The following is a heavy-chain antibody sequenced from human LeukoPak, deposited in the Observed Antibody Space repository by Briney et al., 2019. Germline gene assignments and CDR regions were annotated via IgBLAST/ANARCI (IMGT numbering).Heavy chain of an antibody. Sequence: RPGGPLRLSCAASGFTFSSYAMSWVRQAPGKGLEWVSAISGSGGSTYYADSVKGRFTISRDNSKNTLYLQMNSLRAEDTAVYYCANPPYYDILTAYYSGPYFDYYGQGTLVTVSS. D-gene: IGHD3-9*01. J-gene: IGHJ4*02. CDR3: ANPPYYDILTAYYSGPYFDY. CDR2: ISGSGGST. V-gene: IGHV3-23*01. CDR1: GFTFSSYA.